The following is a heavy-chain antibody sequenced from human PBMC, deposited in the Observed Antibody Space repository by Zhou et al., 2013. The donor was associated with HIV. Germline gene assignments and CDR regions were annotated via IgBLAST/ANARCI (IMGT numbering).Heavy chain of an antibody. J-gene: IGHJ6*04. D-gene: IGHD5-18*01. CDR3: ARGLTAVYYYYYFMTS. V-gene: IGHV1-3*01. Sequence: QVQLLQSGAEVKPPGASVKVSCKVFGYTLADLAIHWVRLPPGQGLEWMGWINAGNGNTYYSQKLKGRVTITRDTSASTAYMELSSLRSEDTAVYYCARGLTAVYYYYYFMTSGAKGPRSPSPQ. CDR2: INAGNGNT. CDR1: GYTLADLA.